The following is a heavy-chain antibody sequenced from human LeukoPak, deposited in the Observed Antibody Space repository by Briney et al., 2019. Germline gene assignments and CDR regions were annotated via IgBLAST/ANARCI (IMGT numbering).Heavy chain of an antibody. CDR2: INHSGST. V-gene: IGHV4-34*01. CDR1: GGSFSGYY. D-gene: IGHD5-18*01. CDR3: ARDLYSYNLDAEY. J-gene: IGHJ4*02. Sequence: SETLSLTCAVYGGSFSGYYWSWIRQPPGKGLEWIGEINHSGSTNYNPSLKSRVTISVDTSKNQFSLKLSSVTAADTAVYYCARDLYSYNLDAEYWGQGTLVTVSS.